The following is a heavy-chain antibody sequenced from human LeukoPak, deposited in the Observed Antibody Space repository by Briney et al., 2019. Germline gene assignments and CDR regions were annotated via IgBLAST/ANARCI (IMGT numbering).Heavy chain of an antibody. V-gene: IGHV3-23*01. D-gene: IGHD2-8*01. CDR2: ISNGGAGT. CDR3: AKDHGTNVYDPFDY. J-gene: IGHJ4*02. CDR1: GFNFRSHA. Sequence: GESLRLSCAASGFNFRSHAMSWVRQAPGKGLEWVLVISNGGAGTYYADSVKGRFTISRDNSKSTLYLQMSSLRAEDTAVYYCAKDHGTNVYDPFDYWGQGTLVTVSS.